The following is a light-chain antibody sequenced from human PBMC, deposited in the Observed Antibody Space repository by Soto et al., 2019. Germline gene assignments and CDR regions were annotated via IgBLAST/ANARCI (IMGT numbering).Light chain of an antibody. CDR3: QQLNRYPRT. CDR1: QGISSY. CDR2: AAS. Sequence: DIQLTQSPSFLSASVGDRVTLTCRASQGISSYLAWYQQKPGKAPKLLIYAASTLQSGVPSRFSRSSSGTEFKLTISCLQPEDFATYYCQQLNRYPRTFGQGTKLEIK. V-gene: IGKV1-9*01. J-gene: IGKJ2*02.